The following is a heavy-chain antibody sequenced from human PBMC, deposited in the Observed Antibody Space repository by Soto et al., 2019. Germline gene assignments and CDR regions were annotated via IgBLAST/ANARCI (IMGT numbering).Heavy chain of an antibody. V-gene: IGHV1-58*01. D-gene: IGHD6-19*01. J-gene: IGHJ4*02. CDR1: GFTFTSSA. Sequence: ASVKVSCKASGFTFTSSAVRWVRRARGQRLEWIGWIVVGSGNTNYAQKFQERVTITRDMSTSTAYMELSSLRSEDTAVYYCAADGQWLPTYYFDYWGQGTLVTVSS. CDR3: AADGQWLPTYYFDY. CDR2: IVVGSGNT.